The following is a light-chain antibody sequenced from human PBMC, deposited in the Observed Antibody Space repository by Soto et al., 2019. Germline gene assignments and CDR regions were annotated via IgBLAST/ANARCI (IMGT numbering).Light chain of an antibody. CDR3: QSYDSSLSGSWV. V-gene: IGLV1-40*01. J-gene: IGLJ3*02. Sequence: QSVLTQPPSVSGAPGQRVTISCTGSSSNIGAGYDVHWYQQLLGTAPKLLIYGNSNRPSGVPDRFSGSKSGTSASLAITGLQAEDEADYYCQSYDSSLSGSWVFGGGTKLTVL. CDR2: GNS. CDR1: SSNIGAGYD.